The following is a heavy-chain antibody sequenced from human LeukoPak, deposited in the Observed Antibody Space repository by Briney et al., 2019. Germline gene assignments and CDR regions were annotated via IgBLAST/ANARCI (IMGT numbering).Heavy chain of an antibody. J-gene: IGHJ5*02. CDR2: ISSSSSYT. D-gene: IGHD3-9*01. CDR3: ARAIGGIRYFDWYNWFDP. CDR1: GFTFMDYY. Sequence: GGSLRRSCAASGFTFMDYYMSWIRQAPGKGLEWVSYISSSSSYTNYADSVKGRFTISRDNAKNSLYLQMNSLRAEDTAVYYCARAIGGIRYFDWYNWFDPWGQGTLVTVSS. V-gene: IGHV3-11*05.